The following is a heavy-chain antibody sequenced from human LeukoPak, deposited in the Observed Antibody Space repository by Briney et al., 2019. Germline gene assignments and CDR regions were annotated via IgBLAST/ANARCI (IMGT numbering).Heavy chain of an antibody. D-gene: IGHD1-26*01. V-gene: IGHV3-33*08. J-gene: IGHJ4*02. CDR1: GFTFSNYW. CDR2: IWYDGSNK. CDR3: ARDAVVGASYYFDY. Sequence: GGSLRLSCAASGFTFSNYWMSWVRQAPGKGLEWVAVIWYDGSNKYYADSVKGRFTISRDNSKNTLYLQMNSLRAEDTAVYYCARDAVVGASYYFDYWGQGTLVTVSS.